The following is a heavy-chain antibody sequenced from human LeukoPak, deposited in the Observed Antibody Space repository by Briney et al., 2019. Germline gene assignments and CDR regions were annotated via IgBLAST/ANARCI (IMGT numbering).Heavy chain of an antibody. D-gene: IGHD4-17*01. CDR3: AKDQSTVTTGDGY. V-gene: IGHV3-23*01. CDR2: ISGSGGST. Sequence: GGSLRLSCAASGFAFSSYAMSWVRQAPGKGLEWVSAISGSGGSTYYADSVKGRFTISRDNSKNTLCLQMNSLRAEDTAVYYCAKDQSTVTTGDGYWGQGTLVTVSS. J-gene: IGHJ4*02. CDR1: GFAFSSYA.